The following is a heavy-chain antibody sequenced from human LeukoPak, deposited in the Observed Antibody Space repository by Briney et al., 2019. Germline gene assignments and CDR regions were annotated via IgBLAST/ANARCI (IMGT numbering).Heavy chain of an antibody. CDR3: ARHVRSGYNFLDY. J-gene: IGHJ4*02. Sequence: PSETLSLTCTVSGVSMSNYYWSWIRQPPGKGLEWIGYIYFSGSSNYNPSLKSRATMSVDTSKNQFSLKLSSVTAADTAVYYCARHVRSGYNFLDYWGQGNLVTVSS. CDR2: IYFSGSS. CDR1: GVSMSNYY. D-gene: IGHD5-24*01. V-gene: IGHV4-59*08.